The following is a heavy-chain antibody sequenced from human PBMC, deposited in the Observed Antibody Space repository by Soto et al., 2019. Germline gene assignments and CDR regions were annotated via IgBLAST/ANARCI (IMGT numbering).Heavy chain of an antibody. J-gene: IGHJ6*02. CDR3: ARPRQPYYYYFCVDV. V-gene: IGHV3-30*03. CDR1: GFIFSNYG. D-gene: IGHD2-2*01. Sequence: QVQLVESGGGVVQPGRSLRLSCAVSGFIFSNYGMHWVRQAPGKGLEWVAVISDDGSNKYYADSVKGRFAISRDSPKNTLYLQMNSLRGEDTAVYYCARPRQPYYYYFCVDVWGQGTTVTVSS. CDR2: ISDDGSNK.